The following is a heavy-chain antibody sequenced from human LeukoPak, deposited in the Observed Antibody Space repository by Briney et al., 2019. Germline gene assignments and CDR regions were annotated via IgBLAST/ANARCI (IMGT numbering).Heavy chain of an antibody. CDR3: ANSGYHGYFDY. CDR1: GFTFSNYA. V-gene: IGHV3-23*01. CDR2: ISGSGTST. J-gene: IGHJ4*02. Sequence: PGGSLRLSCAASGFTFSNYAMSWVRQAPGKGLEWVSGISGSGTSTYYADSVKGRLTISRDNSKSTLYLQMNSLRAEDTAVYYCANSGYHGYFDYWGQGTLVTVSS. D-gene: IGHD5-12*01.